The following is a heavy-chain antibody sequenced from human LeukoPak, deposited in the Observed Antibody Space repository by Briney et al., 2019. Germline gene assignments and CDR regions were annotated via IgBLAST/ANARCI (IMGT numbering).Heavy chain of an antibody. CDR1: GGSFSGYY. Sequence: SETLSLTCAVYGGSFSGYYWSWIRQPPGKGLEWIGGINHSGSTNYNPSLKSRVTISVDTSKNQFSLKLSSVTAADTAVYYCARLAAPMVRGAKPLLIRHMDVWGKGTTVTVSS. J-gene: IGHJ6*03. CDR2: INHSGST. CDR3: ARLAAPMVRGAKPLLIRHMDV. D-gene: IGHD3-10*01. V-gene: IGHV4-34*01.